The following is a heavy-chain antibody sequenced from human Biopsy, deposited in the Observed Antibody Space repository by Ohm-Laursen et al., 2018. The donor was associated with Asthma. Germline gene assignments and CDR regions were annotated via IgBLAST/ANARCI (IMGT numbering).Heavy chain of an antibody. CDR2: ISYDGSNK. D-gene: IGHD3-3*01. V-gene: IGHV3-30*03. CDR3: ASQSSGPDFWSGYYYFDY. CDR1: GFTFSSYV. Sequence: SLTLSCAASGFTFSSYVMHWVRQAPGKGLEWVAVISYDGSNKYYADSVKGRFTISRDNSKNTLYLQMNSLRAEDTAVYYCASQSSGPDFWSGYYYFDYWGQGTLVTGSS. J-gene: IGHJ4*02.